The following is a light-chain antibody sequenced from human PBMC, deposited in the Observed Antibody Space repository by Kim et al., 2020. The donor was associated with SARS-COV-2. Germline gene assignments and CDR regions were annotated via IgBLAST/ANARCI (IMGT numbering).Light chain of an antibody. J-gene: IGKJ4*01. V-gene: IGKV3-15*01. CDR3: QHSVT. CDR1: QSVGTS. Sequence: ATLSVCPGEGVTLSCRTSQSVGTSLAWYQQKPGQAPRLLIYGAYSRAAGAPARFSGRGSGTQFTLTISSLQSDDFAVYYCQHSVTFGGGTKVDIK. CDR2: GAY.